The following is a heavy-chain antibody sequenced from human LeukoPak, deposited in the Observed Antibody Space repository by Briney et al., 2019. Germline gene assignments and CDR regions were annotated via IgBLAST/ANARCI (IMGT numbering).Heavy chain of an antibody. V-gene: IGHV4-34*01. CDR1: GGSFSGYY. D-gene: IGHD6-13*01. CDR3: ARGRARGYSTVGWFDP. J-gene: IGHJ5*02. CDR2: INHSGRT. Sequence: SETLSLTCAVYGGSFSGYYWSWIRQPPGKGLEWIGEINHSGRTNYNPSLKSRVTISVDTSKNQFSLKLSSVTAADTAVYYCARGRARGYSTVGWFDPWGQGTLVTVSS.